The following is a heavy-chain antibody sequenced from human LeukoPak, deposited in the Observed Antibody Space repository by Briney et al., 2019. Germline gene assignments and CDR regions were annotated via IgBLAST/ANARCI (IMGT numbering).Heavy chain of an antibody. J-gene: IGHJ4*02. CDR1: GFSISNNY. CDR3: ARASWGCDFDY. D-gene: IGHD7-27*01. Sequence: GGSLRLSCAASGFSISNNYMSWVRQAPGKGLEWVSVIYNSGATYYADSVKGRFTISRDNSNNTVHLQMNSLRVEDTAMYYCARASWGCDFDYWGLGALVTVSS. V-gene: IGHV3-53*01. CDR2: IYNSGAT.